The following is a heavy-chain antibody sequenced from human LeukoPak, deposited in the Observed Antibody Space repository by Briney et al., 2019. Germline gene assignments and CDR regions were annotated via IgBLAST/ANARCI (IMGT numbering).Heavy chain of an antibody. D-gene: IGHD3-10*01. J-gene: IGHJ6*02. CDR3: AREGGSGVMDV. Sequence: GGSLRLSCAASGFTFSSYSMNWVRQAPGKGLEWVSSISSSSSYIYYADSVKGRFTISRDNAKNSLYLQMNSLRAEDTAVYYCAREGGSGVMDVWGQGTTVTVSS. CDR1: GFTFSSYS. V-gene: IGHV3-21*01. CDR2: ISSSSSYI.